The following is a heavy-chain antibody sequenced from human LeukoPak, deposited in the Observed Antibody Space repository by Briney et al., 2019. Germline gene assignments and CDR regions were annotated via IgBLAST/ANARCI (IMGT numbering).Heavy chain of an antibody. Sequence: PGVSLRLSCAASGFSFNNAWMNWVRQAPGKGLEWIGHIKTKTDGGPTDYAAPVKGRFTISRDDSKNTVYLQMNSLKTEDTAVYYCTTDIWTFRGLDYWGQGTLVTVSS. CDR1: GFSFNNAW. CDR3: TTDIWTFRGLDY. CDR2: IKTKTDGGPT. J-gene: IGHJ4*02. V-gene: IGHV3-15*01. D-gene: IGHD3/OR15-3a*01.